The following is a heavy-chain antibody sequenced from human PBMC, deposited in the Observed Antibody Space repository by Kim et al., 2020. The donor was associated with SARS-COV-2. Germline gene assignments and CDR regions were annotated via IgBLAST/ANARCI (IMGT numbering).Heavy chain of an antibody. CDR1: GFTFSSHS. J-gene: IGHJ3*01. D-gene: IGHD3-10*01. Sequence: GGSLRLSCAASGFTFSSHSMNWVRQAPGKGLEWVSSISSNSRSMYYADSVKGRFTISRDNAKNSLYMQMNSLRDEDTAVYYCARSARGSPRGADAFDFWG. V-gene: IGHV3-21*01. CDR3: ARSARGSPRGADAFDF. CDR2: ISSNSRSM.